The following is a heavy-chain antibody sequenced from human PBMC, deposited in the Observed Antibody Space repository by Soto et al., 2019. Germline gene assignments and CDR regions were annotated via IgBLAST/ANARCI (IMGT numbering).Heavy chain of an antibody. CDR1: GFTFSSYG. D-gene: IGHD3-3*01. CDR2: IWYDGSNK. J-gene: IGHJ4*02. V-gene: IGHV3-33*01. CDR3: ERGEESYYDFWSGDY. Sequence: GGSLRLSCAASGFTFSSYGMHWVRQAPGKGLEWVAVIWYDGSNKYYADSVKVRFTISRDNSKNTLYLQMNTLGAEDRAVYYWERGEESYYDFWSGDYWGQGTLVNVSS.